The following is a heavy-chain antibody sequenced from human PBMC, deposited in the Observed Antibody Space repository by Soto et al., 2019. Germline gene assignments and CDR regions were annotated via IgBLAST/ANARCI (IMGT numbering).Heavy chain of an antibody. Sequence: SVKVSCKASGGTFSSYTISWVRQAPGQGLEWMGRIIPILGIANYAQKFQGRVTITADKSTSTAYMELSSLRSEDTAVYYCARGMEQQLVRAPIAFDIWGQGTMVTVSS. CDR1: GGTFSSYT. CDR2: IIPILGIA. V-gene: IGHV1-69*02. CDR3: ARGMEQQLVRAPIAFDI. D-gene: IGHD6-13*01. J-gene: IGHJ3*02.